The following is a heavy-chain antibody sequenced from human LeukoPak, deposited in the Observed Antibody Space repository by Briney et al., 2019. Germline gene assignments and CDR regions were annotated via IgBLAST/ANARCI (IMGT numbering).Heavy chain of an antibody. J-gene: IGHJ6*03. CDR1: GGSFSGYY. D-gene: IGHD4-17*01. CDR3: ARETHGDYDYYYYYMDV. Sequence: SETLSLTCAVYGGSFSGYYWSWIRQPPGKGLERIGEINHSGSTNYNPSLKSRVTISVDTSKNQFSLKLSSVTAADTAVYYCARETHGDYDYYYYYMDVWGKGTTVTISS. V-gene: IGHV4-34*01. CDR2: INHSGST.